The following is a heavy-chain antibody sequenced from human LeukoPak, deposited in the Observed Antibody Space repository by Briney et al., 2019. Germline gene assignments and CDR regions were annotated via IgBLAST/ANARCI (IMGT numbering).Heavy chain of an antibody. Sequence: SDTLSLIYFVSGGHLSSYYWSWIRQPPGKGLVWVGYNYYSGSTNYNPSLKSRVNLEVENSKNQFSLKLSSPTTSDPAVYYCARAVAVAGTGHFQHWGQGTLVTVSS. V-gene: IGHV4-59*12. D-gene: IGHD6-19*01. CDR1: GGHLSSYY. CDR3: ARAVAVAGTGHFQH. CDR2: NYYSGST. J-gene: IGHJ1*01.